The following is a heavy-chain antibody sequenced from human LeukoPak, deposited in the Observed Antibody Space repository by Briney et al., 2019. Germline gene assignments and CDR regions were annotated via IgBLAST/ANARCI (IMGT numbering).Heavy chain of an antibody. CDR3: ARGQTYSSSWFGMDV. J-gene: IGHJ6*02. V-gene: IGHV1-69*13. Sequence: SVKVSCKASGGTFSSYAISWVRQAPGQGLEWMGGIIPIFGTANYAQKFQGRVTITADEFTSTANMELSSLRSEDTAVYYCARGQTYSSSWFGMDVWGQGTMVTVSS. CDR1: GGTFSSYA. D-gene: IGHD6-13*01. CDR2: IIPIFGTA.